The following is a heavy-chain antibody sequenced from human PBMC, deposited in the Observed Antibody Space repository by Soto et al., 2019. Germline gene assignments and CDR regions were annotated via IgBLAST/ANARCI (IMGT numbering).Heavy chain of an antibody. CDR1: GYTFTSYG. CDR2: ISAYNGNT. J-gene: IGHJ4*02. V-gene: IGHV1-18*01. D-gene: IGHD5-12*01. Sequence: ASVKVSCKASGYTFTSYGISWVRQAPGQGLEWMGWISAYNGNTNYAQKLQGRVTMATDTSTSTAYMELRSLRSDDTAVYYCARAVRGYSGYEMGYWGQGTLVTVSS. CDR3: ARAVRGYSGYEMGY.